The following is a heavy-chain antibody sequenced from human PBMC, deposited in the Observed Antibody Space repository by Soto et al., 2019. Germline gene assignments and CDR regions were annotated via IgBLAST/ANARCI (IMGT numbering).Heavy chain of an antibody. Sequence: SETLSLTCTVSGGSISSYYWSWIRQPPGKGLEWMGYIYYSGSTNYNPSIKSRVNISVDTSKNQFSLKLSSVTAADTAVYYCARGTSGKQLALRGYYFDYWGQGTLVTVSS. V-gene: IGHV4-59*01. CDR1: GGSISSYY. D-gene: IGHD6-13*01. CDR3: ARGTSGKQLALRGYYFDY. J-gene: IGHJ4*02. CDR2: IYYSGST.